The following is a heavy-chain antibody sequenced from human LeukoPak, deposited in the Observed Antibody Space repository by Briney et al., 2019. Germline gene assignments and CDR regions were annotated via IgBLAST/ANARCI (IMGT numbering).Heavy chain of an antibody. J-gene: IGHJ5*02. Sequence: PSETLSLTCTVSGGSISSYYWSWIRQPPGKGLEWIGYIYYSGSTNYNPSLKSRVTISVDTSKNQFSLKLSSVTAADTAVYYCAREVRNYDILTGFDPWGQGTLVTVSS. CDR2: IYYSGST. D-gene: IGHD3-9*01. CDR3: AREVRNYDILTGFDP. CDR1: GGSISSYY. V-gene: IGHV4-59*01.